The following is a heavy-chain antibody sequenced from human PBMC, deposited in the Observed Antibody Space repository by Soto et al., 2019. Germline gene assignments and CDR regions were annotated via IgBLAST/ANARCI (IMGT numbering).Heavy chain of an antibody. CDR2: IRSKAYGGTT. Sequence: GGSLRLSCTASGFTFDDYAMSWFRQAPGKGLEWVGFIRSKAYGGTTEYAASVKGRFTISRDDSKSIAYLQMNSLKTEDTAVYYCTRDLSPSGSPFRPIAPTDYWGQGTLVTVSS. CDR3: TRDLSPSGSPFRPIAPTDY. V-gene: IGHV3-49*03. CDR1: GFTFDDYA. J-gene: IGHJ4*02. D-gene: IGHD2-15*01.